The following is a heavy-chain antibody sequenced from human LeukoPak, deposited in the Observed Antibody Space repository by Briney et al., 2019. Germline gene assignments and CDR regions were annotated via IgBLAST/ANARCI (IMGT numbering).Heavy chain of an antibody. Sequence: GSLRLSCAASGFTFSSYAMSWIRQPPGKGLEWIGEINHSGSTNYNPSLKSRVTISVDTSKNQFSLKLSSVTAADTAVYYCARVPPVSSSSYYYYYGMDVWGQGTTVTVSS. V-gene: IGHV4-34*01. D-gene: IGHD6-6*01. CDR3: ARVPPVSSSSYYYYYGMDV. J-gene: IGHJ6*02. CDR1: GFTFSSYA. CDR2: INHSGST.